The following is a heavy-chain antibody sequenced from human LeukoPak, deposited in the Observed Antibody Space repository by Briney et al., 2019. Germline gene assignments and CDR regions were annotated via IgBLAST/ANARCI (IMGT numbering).Heavy chain of an antibody. Sequence: GGSLRLSCAASGFSFSAYAVGWVRRPPGMGLEWVSSISASGSQTDDADSVKGRFTISRDNSKNTFYLQMNSLRAEDTAIYYCGKGTPPPVYWGPGTLVTVSS. V-gene: IGHV3-23*01. CDR1: GFSFSAYA. J-gene: IGHJ4*02. CDR3: GKGTPPPVY. CDR2: ISASGSQT.